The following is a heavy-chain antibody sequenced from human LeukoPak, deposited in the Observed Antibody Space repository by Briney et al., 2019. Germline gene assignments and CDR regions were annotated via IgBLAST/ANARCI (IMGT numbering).Heavy chain of an antibody. V-gene: IGHV3-30*04. CDR1: GFTFSSYA. Sequence: SGGSLRFSCAASGFTFSSYAMHWVRQAPGKGLEWLAVISYDGNHKYYADSVQGRFTISRDNSKNTLYLQMNNLRAEDTAVYYCARESYGDYYFDHWGQGTLVTVSS. D-gene: IGHD4-17*01. CDR3: ARESYGDYYFDH. CDR2: ISYDGNHK. J-gene: IGHJ4*02.